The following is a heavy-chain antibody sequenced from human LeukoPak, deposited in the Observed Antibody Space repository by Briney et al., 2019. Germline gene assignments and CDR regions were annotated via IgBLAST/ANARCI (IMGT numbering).Heavy chain of an antibody. CDR3: AKSYHCSSSTCNGRPLFDY. CDR2: ISGSGGST. CDR1: GFTFRTYA. D-gene: IGHD2-2*01. J-gene: IGHJ4*02. Sequence: GGSLRLSCAASGFTFRTYAMSWVRQAPGRGLEWVSAISGSGGSTYYADSVKGRFTISRDNSKNTLYVQMNSLRAEDTAVYYCAKSYHCSSSTCNGRPLFDYWGQGSPVTVSS. V-gene: IGHV3-23*01.